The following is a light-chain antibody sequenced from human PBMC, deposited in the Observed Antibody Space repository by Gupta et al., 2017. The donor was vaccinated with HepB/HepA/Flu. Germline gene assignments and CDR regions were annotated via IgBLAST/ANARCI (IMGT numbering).Light chain of an antibody. CDR1: QTVSSNY. CDR3: QQYSISPWT. V-gene: IGKV3-20*01. J-gene: IGKJ1*01. CDR2: DAS. Sequence: EIVLTQSPGTLSLSPGDRAILSCRASQTVSSNYLAWYQQKPGQAPRLLIYDASRRATDIPDRFSGSGSGTDFTLTISRLEPEDFALYYCQQYSISPWTFGQGTKVEI.